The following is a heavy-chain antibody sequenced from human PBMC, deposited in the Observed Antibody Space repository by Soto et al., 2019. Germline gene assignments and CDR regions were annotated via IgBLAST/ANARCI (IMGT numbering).Heavy chain of an antibody. CDR3: ARSGLTVFGVVIMSNDGFEF. D-gene: IGHD3-3*01. J-gene: IGHJ3*01. CDR1: GYTFTDYY. CDR2: IGPNSGAT. V-gene: IGHV1-2*02. Sequence: QVQLVQSGAEVKKPGASVKVSCKASGYTFTDYYIHWVRQAPGQGLEWMGWIGPNSGATNYAQKFQGRVTMTSDTPINTAYMELSRLRSDDTAVYYCARSGLTVFGVVIMSNDGFEFWGQGTMVTVSS.